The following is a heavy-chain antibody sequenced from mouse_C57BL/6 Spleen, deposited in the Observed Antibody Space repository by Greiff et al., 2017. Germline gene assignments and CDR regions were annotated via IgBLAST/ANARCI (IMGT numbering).Heavy chain of an antibody. V-gene: IGHV1-80*01. D-gene: IGHD1-1*01. CDR3: ARRGSPYYLDY. J-gene: IGHJ2*01. Sequence: VQLLQSGAELVKPGASVKLSCKASGYTFSSYWMNWVKQRPGKGLEWIGKINPGNGDTNYNEKFKGKATMTADKSSSTAYMQLSSLTTEYSAVYFWARRGSPYYLDYWGQGTTLTVSS. CDR1: GYTFSSYW. CDR2: INPGNGDT.